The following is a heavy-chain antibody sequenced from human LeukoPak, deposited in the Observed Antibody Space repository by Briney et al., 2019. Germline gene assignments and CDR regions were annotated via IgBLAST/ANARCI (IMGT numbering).Heavy chain of an antibody. V-gene: IGHV1-69*01. CDR2: IIPIFGTA. Sequence: GASVKVSCKASGGTFSSYAISWVRQAPGQGLEWMGGIIPIFGTANYAQKFQGRVTITADESTSTAYMELSSLRSEDTAVYYCARVVTMVRGVKDYYYGMDVWGQGTTVTVSS. CDR3: ARVVTMVRGVKDYYYGMDV. CDR1: GGTFSSYA. D-gene: IGHD3-10*01. J-gene: IGHJ6*02.